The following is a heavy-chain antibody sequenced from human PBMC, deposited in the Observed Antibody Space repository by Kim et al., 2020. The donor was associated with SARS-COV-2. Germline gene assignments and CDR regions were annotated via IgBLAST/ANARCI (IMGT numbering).Heavy chain of an antibody. CDR3: ATGICGSDCYLIDY. V-gene: IGHV1-3*01. Sequence: YSQKFRGRVTFTRDSSASTAYMELSSLSSEDTAVYYCATGICGSDCYLIDYWGQGTLVTVSS. J-gene: IGHJ4*02. D-gene: IGHD2-21*02.